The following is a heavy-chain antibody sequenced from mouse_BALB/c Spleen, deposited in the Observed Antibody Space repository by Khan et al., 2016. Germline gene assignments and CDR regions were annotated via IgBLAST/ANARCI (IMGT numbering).Heavy chain of an antibody. CDR1: GYTFTNFG. CDR3: ATGITTLIATRTHY. V-gene: IGHV9-3-1*01. J-gene: IGHJ2*01. D-gene: IGHD1-1*01. Sequence: QIQLVQSGPELKKPGETVKISCKASGYTFTNFGINWVRQAPGKGLEWMDWINTNTGETTYADDLKGRFAFSLENSASTAYLQINNLKNENTAIYFCATGITTLIATRTHYWGQGTTLTVSS. CDR2: INTNTGET.